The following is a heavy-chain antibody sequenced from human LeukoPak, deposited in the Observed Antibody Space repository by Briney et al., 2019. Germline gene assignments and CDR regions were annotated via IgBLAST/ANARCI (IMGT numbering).Heavy chain of an antibody. CDR3: ARALAGIAAAGGFDY. CDR1: GFTFSSYS. V-gene: IGHV3-21*01. CDR2: ISSSSSYI. D-gene: IGHD6-13*01. Sequence: GGSLRLSCAASGFTFSSYSMNWVRQAPGKGLEWVSSISSSSSYIYYADSVKGGFTISRDNAQNSLYLQMNSLRAEDTAVYYCARALAGIAAAGGFDYWGQGTLVTVSS. J-gene: IGHJ4*02.